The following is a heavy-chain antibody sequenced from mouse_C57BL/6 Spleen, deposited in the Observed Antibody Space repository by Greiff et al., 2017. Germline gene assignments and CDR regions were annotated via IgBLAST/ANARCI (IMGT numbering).Heavy chain of an antibody. D-gene: IGHD2-12*01. V-gene: IGHV14-2*01. J-gene: IGHJ4*01. CDR2: IDPEDGET. Sequence: VQLQQSGAELVKPGASVKLSCTASGFNIKDYYMHWVKQRTEQGLEWIGSIDPEDGETKYAAKFQGKATLTADTSSNTAYLQLSSLTSEDTAVYYYASSCYSYDEEYYALAYWGQGTSVTVSS. CDR1: GFNIKDYY. CDR3: ASSCYSYDEEYYALAY.